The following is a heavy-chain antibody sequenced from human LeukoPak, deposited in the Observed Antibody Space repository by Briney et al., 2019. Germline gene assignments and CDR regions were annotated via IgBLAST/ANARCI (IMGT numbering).Heavy chain of an antibody. D-gene: IGHD3-10*02. CDR3: TTLSYVGGY. V-gene: IGHV3-15*01. CDR1: GFTFTNAW. CDR2: SKSQSDGGTT. Sequence: GGSLRLSCAASGFTFTNAWMSWVRQAPGKVLEWIGRSKSQSDGGTTDYAAPVKGRFTISRDDSKNTVYLQMNSLRTDDTAVYYCTTLSYVGGYWGQGTLVTVSS. J-gene: IGHJ4*02.